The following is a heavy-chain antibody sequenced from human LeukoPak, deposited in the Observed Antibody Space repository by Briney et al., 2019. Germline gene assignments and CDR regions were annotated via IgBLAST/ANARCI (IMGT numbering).Heavy chain of an antibody. V-gene: IGHV4-39*07. CDR3: ARAAYYDILTGYYEVVY. Sequence: PSETLSLTCTVSGGAISSSSYYWGWIRQPPGKGLEWIGSIYYSGSTYYNPSLKSRVTISVDTSKNQFSLKLSSVTAADTAVYYCARAAYYDILTGYYEVVYWGQGTLVTVSS. CDR1: GGAISSSSYY. D-gene: IGHD3-9*01. CDR2: IYYSGST. J-gene: IGHJ4*02.